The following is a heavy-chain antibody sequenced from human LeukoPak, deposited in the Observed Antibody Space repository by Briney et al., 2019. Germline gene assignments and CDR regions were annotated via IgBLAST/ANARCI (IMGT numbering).Heavy chain of an antibody. J-gene: IGHJ4*02. D-gene: IGHD6-25*01. CDR2: IYYTGIT. V-gene: IGHV4-39*07. CDR3: ATLPLREQRDY. CDR1: GDSITNAEYH. Sequence: PSETLSLTCIVSGDSITNAEYHWGWSRQPPGAGLEWIGNIYYTGITYYNPSLKSRVTISVDTSKNQFSLKLSSVTAADTAVYYCATLPLREQRDYWGQGTLVTVSS.